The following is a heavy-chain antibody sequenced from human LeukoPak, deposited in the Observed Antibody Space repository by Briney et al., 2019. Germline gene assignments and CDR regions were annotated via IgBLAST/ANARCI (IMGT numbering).Heavy chain of an antibody. CDR2: IKQDGSQR. CDR3: ARRGGSSSRRSPIDY. J-gene: IGHJ4*02. D-gene: IGHD6-6*01. V-gene: IGHV3-7*01. Sequence: GGSLRLSCTASGFTFSAYWMTWVRQAPGKWPEWVANIKQDGSQRYSVDSVRCRFTISRDNAKNSLFLQMNGLRAEDTAVYYCARRGGSSSRRSPIDYWGQGTLVTVSS. CDR1: GFTFSAYW.